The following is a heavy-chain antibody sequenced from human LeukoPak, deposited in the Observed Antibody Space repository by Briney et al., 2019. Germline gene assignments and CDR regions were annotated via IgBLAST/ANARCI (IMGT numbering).Heavy chain of an antibody. CDR1: GGSISGYY. V-gene: IGHV4-59*01. CDR2: IYYTGSA. CDR3: ARWLQLPDGAFDI. Sequence: PSETLPLTCTVSGGSISGYYWSWIRQPPGKGLEWIGYIYYTGSANYNPSLKSRVTISVDTSMNQFSLKLSSVTAADTAVYYCARWLQLPDGAFDIWGQGTMVTASS. J-gene: IGHJ3*02. D-gene: IGHD5-24*01.